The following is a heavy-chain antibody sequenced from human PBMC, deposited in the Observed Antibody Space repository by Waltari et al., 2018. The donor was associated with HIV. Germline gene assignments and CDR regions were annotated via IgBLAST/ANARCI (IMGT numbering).Heavy chain of an antibody. CDR3: ARDGSSSDVDY. Sequence: QVQLVESGGGVVQPGRSLRLSCAASGFTFSSYAMPWVRQAPGKGLEWVAVISYDGSNKYYADSVKGRFTISRDNSKNTLYLQMNSLRAEDTAVYYCARDGSSSDVDYWGQGTLVTVSS. CDR2: ISYDGSNK. CDR1: GFTFSSYA. V-gene: IGHV3-30*04. D-gene: IGHD6-6*01. J-gene: IGHJ4*02.